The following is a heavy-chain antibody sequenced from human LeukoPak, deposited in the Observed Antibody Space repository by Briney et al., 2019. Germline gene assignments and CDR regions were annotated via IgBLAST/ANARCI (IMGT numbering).Heavy chain of an antibody. CDR1: GYTFTSYY. Sequence: GASVKVSCKASGYTFTSYYMHWVRQAPGQGLEWMGIINPSGGSTSYAQKFQGRVTMTRDTPTSTVYMELSSLRSEDTAVYYRARIPDYSSSFPVGERDDYWGQGTLVTVSS. D-gene: IGHD6-6*01. CDR2: INPSGGST. CDR3: ARIPDYSSSFPVGERDDY. J-gene: IGHJ4*02. V-gene: IGHV1-46*01.